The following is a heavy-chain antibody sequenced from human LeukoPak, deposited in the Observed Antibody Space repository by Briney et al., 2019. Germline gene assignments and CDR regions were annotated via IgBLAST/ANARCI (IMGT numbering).Heavy chain of an antibody. CDR3: AKGQTYSSSSVDY. D-gene: IGHD6-6*01. Sequence: GACLRLSCAASGFTSSSFAMSWVRQAPGKGLEWVSAISGIGGSTYYADSVKGRFTISRDNSKNTLYLQMNSLRAEATAVYYCAKGQTYSSSSVDYWGQGTLVTVSS. V-gene: IGHV3-23*01. CDR1: GFTSSSFA. CDR2: ISGIGGST. J-gene: IGHJ4*02.